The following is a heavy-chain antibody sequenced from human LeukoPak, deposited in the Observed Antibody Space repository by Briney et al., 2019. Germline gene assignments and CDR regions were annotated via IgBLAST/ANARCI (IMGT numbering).Heavy chain of an antibody. CDR3: AKDYRAYYGSGSYYGTIDY. J-gene: IGHJ4*02. CDR1: GFTFSNYG. Sequence: GGSLRLSCAASGFTFSNYGMHWVRQAPGKGLEWVAVISYDGSNKYYADSVKGRFTISRDNSKNTLYLQMNSLRAEDTAVYYCAKDYRAYYGSGSYYGTIDYWGQGTLVTVSS. D-gene: IGHD3-10*01. CDR2: ISYDGSNK. V-gene: IGHV3-30*18.